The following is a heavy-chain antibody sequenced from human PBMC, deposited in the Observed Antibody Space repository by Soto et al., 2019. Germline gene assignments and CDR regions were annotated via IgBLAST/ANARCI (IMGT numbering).Heavy chain of an antibody. CDR2: IYYSGST. CDR3: ARRWGYASDI. V-gene: IGHV4-59*08. D-gene: IGHD1-26*01. CDR1: GGSISSYY. Sequence: SETLSLTCPVSGGSISSYYWSWIRQPPGKGLEWIGYIYYSGSTNYNPSLKSRVTISVDTSKNQFSLKLSSVTAADTAVYYCARRWGYASDIWGQGTMVTVSS. J-gene: IGHJ3*02.